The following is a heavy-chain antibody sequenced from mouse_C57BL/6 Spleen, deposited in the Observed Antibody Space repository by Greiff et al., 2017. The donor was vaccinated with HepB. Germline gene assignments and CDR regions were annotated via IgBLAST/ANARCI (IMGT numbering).Heavy chain of an antibody. CDR2: IYPGSGST. CDR3: ARAKTH. Sequence: VQLQQSGAELVKPGASVKMSCKASGYTFTSYCITWVKQRPGQGLEWIGGIYPGSGSTNYDEKFKSKGTLTVDTSCSTAYRQLSSRTSEDSAVYYCARAKTHWGQGTSVTVSS. J-gene: IGHJ4*01. CDR1: GYTFTSYC. V-gene: IGHV1-55*01.